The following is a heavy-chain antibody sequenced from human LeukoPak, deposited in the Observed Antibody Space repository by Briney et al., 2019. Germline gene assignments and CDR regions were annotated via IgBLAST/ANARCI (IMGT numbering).Heavy chain of an antibody. Sequence: SETLSLTCTVSGVSVTSGSYYWSWIRHPPGKGLEWIGYINYSGSTNYNPSLKSRVSISIDTSKNQFSLKLSSVTAADTAVYYCARSETGEWLPVDSWGQGTLVTVSS. CDR3: ARSETGEWLPVDS. D-gene: IGHD3-16*01. J-gene: IGHJ4*02. CDR1: GVSVTSGSYY. V-gene: IGHV4-61*01. CDR2: INYSGST.